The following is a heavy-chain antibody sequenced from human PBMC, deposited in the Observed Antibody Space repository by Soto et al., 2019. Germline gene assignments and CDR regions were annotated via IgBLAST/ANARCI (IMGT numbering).Heavy chain of an antibody. CDR2: ISSSSSTI. V-gene: IGHV3-48*02. D-gene: IGHD3-22*01. CDR3: AGEGYDYYASSGYSDY. Sequence: EVQLVESGGGLVQPGGSLRLSCAASGFTFSSYSMNWVRQASGKGLEWVSYISSSSSTIYYADSVKGRFTISRDNAKNSQYLQMNSLRDEDTAVYYCAGEGYDYYASSGYSDYWGQGTLVPVSS. J-gene: IGHJ4*02. CDR1: GFTFSSYS.